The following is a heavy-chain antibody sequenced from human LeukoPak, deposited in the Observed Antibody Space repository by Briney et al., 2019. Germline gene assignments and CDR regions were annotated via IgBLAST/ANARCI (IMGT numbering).Heavy chain of an antibody. CDR1: SGSISSDQSY. V-gene: IGHV4-39*07. Sequence: SETLSLTCIVSSGSISSDQSYWGWIRQPPGKGLEWLGTIYYSGSTYINPSLRARVTLSVDTSKNQYSLRLNSVTAADTAVYFCARDALSGKSHSNDLNWFDSWGQGILVTVSS. CDR3: ARDALSGKSHSNDLNWFDS. CDR2: IYYSGST. J-gene: IGHJ5*01. D-gene: IGHD3/OR15-3a*01.